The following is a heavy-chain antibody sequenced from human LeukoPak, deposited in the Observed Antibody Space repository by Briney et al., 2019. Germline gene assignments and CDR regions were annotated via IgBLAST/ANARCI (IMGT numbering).Heavy chain of an antibody. D-gene: IGHD6-19*01. J-gene: IGHJ4*02. V-gene: IGHV1-2*02. CDR1: GYTFTGYY. Sequence: GASVKVSCKASGYTFTGYYMHWVRQAPGQGLEWMGWINPNSGGTNYAQKFQGRVTMTRDTSISTAYMELSRLRSDDTAVYDCARVRGSSGWSGVYFDYWGQGTLVTVSS. CDR3: ARVRGSSGWSGVYFDY. CDR2: INPNSGGT.